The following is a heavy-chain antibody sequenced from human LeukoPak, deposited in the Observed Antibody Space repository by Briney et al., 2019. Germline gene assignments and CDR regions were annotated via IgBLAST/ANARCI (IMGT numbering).Heavy chain of an antibody. CDR1: GYSFTSYW. Sequence: GESLKISCKGSGYSFTSYWIGWVRQMPGKGLEWMGIIYPGDSDTRYSPSFQGQATISADKSISTAYLQWSSLKASDTAMYYCARLHPNYYDSSGYYYFDYWGQGTLVTVSS. V-gene: IGHV5-51*01. CDR3: ARLHPNYYDSSGYYYFDY. J-gene: IGHJ4*02. CDR2: IYPGDSDT. D-gene: IGHD3-22*01.